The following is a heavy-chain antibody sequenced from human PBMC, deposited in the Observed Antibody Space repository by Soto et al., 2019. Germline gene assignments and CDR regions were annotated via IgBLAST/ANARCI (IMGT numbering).Heavy chain of an antibody. Sequence: SETLSPTCTVSGGSISSYYWSWIRQPPGKGLEWIGYIYYSGSTNYNPSLKSRVTISVDTSKNQFSLKLSSVTAADTAVYYCARGRGGWFINQLLNAFDIWGQGTMVTVSS. CDR2: IYYSGST. CDR1: GGSISSYY. V-gene: IGHV4-59*01. J-gene: IGHJ3*02. D-gene: IGHD2-2*01. CDR3: ARGRGGWFINQLLNAFDI.